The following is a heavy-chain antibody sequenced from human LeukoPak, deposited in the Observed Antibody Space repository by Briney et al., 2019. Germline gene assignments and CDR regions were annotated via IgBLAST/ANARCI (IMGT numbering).Heavy chain of an antibody. CDR1: GGSISSSSYY. CDR3: ARDTYYYDSSGYYLFDY. D-gene: IGHD3-22*01. CDR2: IYTSGST. Sequence: PSETLSLTCTVSGGSISSSSYYWGWIRQPPGKGLEWIGSIYTSGSTNYNPSLKSRVTMSVDTSKNQFSLKLSSVTAADTAVYYCARDTYYYDSSGYYLFDYWGQGTLVTVSS. J-gene: IGHJ4*02. V-gene: IGHV4-39*07.